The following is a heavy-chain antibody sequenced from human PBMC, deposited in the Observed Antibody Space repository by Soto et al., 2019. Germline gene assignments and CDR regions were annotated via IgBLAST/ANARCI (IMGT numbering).Heavy chain of an antibody. V-gene: IGHV5-51*01. J-gene: IGHJ6*02. D-gene: IGHD2-15*01. Sequence: PGESLKISCKGSGYSFTSYWIGWVRQMPGKGLEWMGIIYPGDSDTRYSPSFQGQVTISADKSISTAYLQWSSLKASDTAMYYCATGKENCSGGSCYSYYYYGMDVWGQGTTVTVSS. CDR1: GYSFTSYW. CDR2: IYPGDSDT. CDR3: ATGKENCSGGSCYSYYYYGMDV.